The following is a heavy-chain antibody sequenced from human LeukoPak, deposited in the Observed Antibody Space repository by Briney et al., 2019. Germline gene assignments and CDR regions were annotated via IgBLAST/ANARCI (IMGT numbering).Heavy chain of an antibody. Sequence: SETLSLTCTVSGGSISSYYWSWIRQPPGKGLEWIGYIYYSGSTNYNPSLKSRVTISVDTSKNQFSLKLSSVTAADTAVYYCARDSDFGWFDPWGQGTLVTVSS. D-gene: IGHD3-10*01. CDR3: ARDSDFGWFDP. CDR1: GGSISSYY. V-gene: IGHV4-59*12. J-gene: IGHJ5*02. CDR2: IYYSGST.